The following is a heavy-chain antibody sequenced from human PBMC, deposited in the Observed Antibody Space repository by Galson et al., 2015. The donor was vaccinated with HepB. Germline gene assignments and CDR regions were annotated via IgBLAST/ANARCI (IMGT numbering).Heavy chain of an antibody. CDR1: GFTFSAYA. CDR3: ATVGWVLTPGFDV. V-gene: IGHV3-30*02. Sequence: SLRLSCAASGFTFSAYAMHWVRQAPGKGLEFVAKISKDGSQKYYADSVKGRFTISRDNSNNTLYLQMNTLKTEGTSVYYCATVGWVLTPGFDVWGQGTMVTVSS. J-gene: IGHJ3*01. D-gene: IGHD2-21*02. CDR2: ISKDGSQK.